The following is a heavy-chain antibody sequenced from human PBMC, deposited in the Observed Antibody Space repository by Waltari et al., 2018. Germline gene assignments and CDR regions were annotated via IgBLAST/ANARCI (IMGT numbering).Heavy chain of an antibody. CDR3: ARESGDYSPFDN. J-gene: IGHJ4*02. V-gene: IGHV4-4*07. D-gene: IGHD4-17*01. Sequence: QVQLQESGPGLVKPLETLSLTCSVSGGSIRSYYWSWIRQPAGKGLEWIGHIFTSGITKYNPSLKSRVTMSVDTSKHQFSLKLTSVTAADTAVYYCARESGDYSPFDNWGQGTLVTVSS. CDR2: IFTSGIT. CDR1: GGSIRSYY.